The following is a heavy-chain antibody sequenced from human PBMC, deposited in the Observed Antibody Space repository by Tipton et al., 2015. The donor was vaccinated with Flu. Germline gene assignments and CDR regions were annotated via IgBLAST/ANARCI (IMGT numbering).Heavy chain of an antibody. CDR3: ARAVEPAGRAYDI. CDR1: GGSIRSYY. V-gene: IGHV4-4*07. J-gene: IGHJ3*02. Sequence: TLSLTCTVSGGSIRSYYWSWIRQPAGKGLEWIGRIYTSGSTKYNPSLKSRVTMSIDTSNNQFSLKLSSVIAADTAVYYCARAVEPAGRAYDIWGQGTMVTVSS. CDR2: IYTSGST. D-gene: IGHD3-10*01.